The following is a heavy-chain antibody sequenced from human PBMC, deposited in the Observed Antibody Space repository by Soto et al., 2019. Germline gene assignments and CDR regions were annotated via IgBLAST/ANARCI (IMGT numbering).Heavy chain of an antibody. CDR1: GYTFTTYD. CDR2: MNPNRTNT. V-gene: IGHV1-8*01. J-gene: IGHJ5*02. D-gene: IGHD2-2*01. CDR3: VRGGFLSHDHVIIAPATLGFDP. Sequence: QVQLMQSGAEVKKPGASVKVSCKASGYTFTTYDINWVRQAPGQGLEWMGWMNPNRTNTGDAEKFQVRVTMTRDTSISTAYMELSSLRYDATAVYYCVRGGFLSHDHVIIAPATLGFDPWGQGTLVTVSS.